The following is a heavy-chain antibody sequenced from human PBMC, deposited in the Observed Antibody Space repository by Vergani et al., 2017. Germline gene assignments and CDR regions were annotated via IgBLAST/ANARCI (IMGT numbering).Heavy chain of an antibody. Sequence: QLHLQESGPGLVKPSETLSLICTVSGGSITSSSYYWGWIRQPPGKGLEWIGNIYHSGGAYYNPSLKGRVTISVDTSKNQFSLEVTSVTAADPAICFCARTESFILRYFHWALWGQGTLVTVSS. V-gene: IGHV4-39*01. CDR3: ARTESFILRYFHWAL. J-gene: IGHJ4*02. CDR1: GGSITSSSYY. CDR2: IYHSGGA. D-gene: IGHD3-9*01.